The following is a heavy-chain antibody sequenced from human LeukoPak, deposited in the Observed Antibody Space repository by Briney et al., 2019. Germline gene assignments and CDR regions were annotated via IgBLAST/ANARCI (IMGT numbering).Heavy chain of an antibody. J-gene: IGHJ4*02. V-gene: IGHV1-18*01. D-gene: IGHD3-22*01. CDR2: ISAYNGNT. Sequence: GASVKVSCKASGYTFTSYGISWVRQAPGQGLEWMGWISAYNGNTNYAQKLQGRVTMTTDTSTGTAYMELRSLRSDDTAVYYCATDHTYYYDSSGSNDYWGQGTLVTVSS. CDR1: GYTFTSYG. CDR3: ATDHTYYYDSSGSNDY.